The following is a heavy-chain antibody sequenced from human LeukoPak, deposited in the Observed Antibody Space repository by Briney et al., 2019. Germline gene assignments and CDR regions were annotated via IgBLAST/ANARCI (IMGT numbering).Heavy chain of an antibody. CDR3: ARDPELQGVFDY. CDR2: IYYSGST. CDR1: GGSISSSSYY. J-gene: IGHJ4*02. V-gene: IGHV4-39*07. D-gene: IGHD1-26*01. Sequence: SETLSLTCTVSGGSISSSSYYWGWIRQPPGKGLEWIGSIYYSGSTYYNPSLKSRVTISVDTSKNQFSLKLSSVTAADTAVYYCARDPELQGVFDYWGQGTLVTVSS.